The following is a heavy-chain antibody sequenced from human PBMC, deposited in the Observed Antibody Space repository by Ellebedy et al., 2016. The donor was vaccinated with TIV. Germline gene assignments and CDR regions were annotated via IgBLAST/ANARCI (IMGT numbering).Heavy chain of an antibody. D-gene: IGHD3-10*01. Sequence: PGGSLRLSCAAPGFTFSSYAMHWVRQAPGKGLEWVAVISYDGSNKYYADSVKGRFTISRDNSKNTLYLQMNSLRAEDTAVYYCAKAYYYGSGSYFYYYGMDVWGQGTTVTVSS. CDR2: ISYDGSNK. CDR3: AKAYYYGSGSYFYYYGMDV. V-gene: IGHV3-30*07. J-gene: IGHJ6*02. CDR1: GFTFSSYA.